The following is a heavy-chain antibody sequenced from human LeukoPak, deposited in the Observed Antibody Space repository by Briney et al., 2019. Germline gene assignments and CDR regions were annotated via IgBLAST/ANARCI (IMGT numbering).Heavy chain of an antibody. CDR1: GFTFSSYA. CDR2: ISGSGGST. J-gene: IGHJ4*02. V-gene: IGHV3-23*01. CDR3: AKGRWLQFFFPFDY. D-gene: IGHD5-24*01. Sequence: GGSLRLSCAASGFTFSSYAMSWVRQAPGKGLEWVSAISGSGGSTYYADSVKGRFTVSRDNSKNTLYLQMNSLRAEDTAVYYCAKGRWLQFFFPFDYWGQGTLVTVSS.